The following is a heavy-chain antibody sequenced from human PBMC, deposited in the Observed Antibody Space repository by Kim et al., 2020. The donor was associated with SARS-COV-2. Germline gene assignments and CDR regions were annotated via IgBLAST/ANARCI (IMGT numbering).Heavy chain of an antibody. CDR2: IWYDGSNK. D-gene: IGHD6-6*01. Sequence: GGSLRLSCAASGFTFSSYGMHWVRQAPGKGLEWVAVIWYDGSNKYYADSVKGRFTISRDNSKNTLYLQMNSLRAEDTAVYYCARESPGTGIAARTLYYYYGMDVWGQGTTVTVSS. CDR1: GFTFSSYG. V-gene: IGHV3-33*01. J-gene: IGHJ6*02. CDR3: ARESPGTGIAARTLYYYYGMDV.